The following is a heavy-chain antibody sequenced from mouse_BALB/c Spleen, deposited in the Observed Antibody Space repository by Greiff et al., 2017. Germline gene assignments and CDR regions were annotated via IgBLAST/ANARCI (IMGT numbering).Heavy chain of an antibody. CDR2: IWAGGST. CDR1: GFSLTSYG. CDR3: ATPYYGNYLAY. Sequence: VQLKESGPGLVAPSQSLSITCTVSGFSLTSYGVHWVRQPPGKGLEWLGVIWAGGSTNYNSALMSRLSISKDNSKSQVFLKMNSLQTDDTAMYYCATPYYGNYLAYWGQGTLVTVSA. V-gene: IGHV2-9*02. J-gene: IGHJ3*01. D-gene: IGHD2-10*01.